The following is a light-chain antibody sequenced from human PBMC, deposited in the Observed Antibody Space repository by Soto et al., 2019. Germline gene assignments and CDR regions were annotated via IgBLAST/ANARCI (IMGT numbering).Light chain of an antibody. Sequence: DIQMTQSPSSLSASVGDRVTITCRPSEGIKNDLGWYQQKPGKAPQRLIYAASNRATGIPARFSGSGSGTDFTLTISSLEPEDFAVYYCQQRSNWPRTFGQGTKVDIK. CDR3: QQRSNWPRT. V-gene: IGKV1-17*01. J-gene: IGKJ1*01. CDR1: EGIKND. CDR2: AAS.